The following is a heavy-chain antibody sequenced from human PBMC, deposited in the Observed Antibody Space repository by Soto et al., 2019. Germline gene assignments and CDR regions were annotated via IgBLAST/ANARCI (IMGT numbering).Heavy chain of an antibody. CDR2: IIPIFGTA. Sequence: SVKVSCKASGGTFSSYAISWVRQAPGQGLEWMGGIIPIFGTANYAQKFKGRVTITADESTSTAYMELSSLRSEDTAVYYCARDRESTTYYYDSSGYPDAFDIWGQGTMVTVSS. CDR3: ARDRESTTYYYDSSGYPDAFDI. V-gene: IGHV1-69*13. CDR1: GGTFSSYA. D-gene: IGHD3-22*01. J-gene: IGHJ3*02.